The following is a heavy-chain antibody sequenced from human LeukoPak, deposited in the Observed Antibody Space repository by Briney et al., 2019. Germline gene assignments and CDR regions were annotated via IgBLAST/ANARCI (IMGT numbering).Heavy chain of an antibody. J-gene: IGHJ4*02. CDR2: IYTSGST. CDR1: GGAISSFY. Sequence: PSETLSLTCTVSGGAISSFYWSWIRQPAGRGLEWIGRIYTSGSTDYNPSLKSRVTMSLDTSKNQFSLKLSSVTAAATAVYYCAREFIYWGQGTLVTVSS. CDR3: AREFIY. V-gene: IGHV4-4*07.